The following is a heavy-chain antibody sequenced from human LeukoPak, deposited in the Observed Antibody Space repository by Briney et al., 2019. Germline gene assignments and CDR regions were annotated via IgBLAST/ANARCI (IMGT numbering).Heavy chain of an antibody. CDR1: GYSISSGYY. J-gene: IGHJ2*01. Sequence: SETLPLTCTVSGYSISSGYYWGWIRQPPGKGLEWIGSIYHSGSTYYNPSLKSRVTISVDTSKNQFSLKLSSVTAADTAVYYCALRPPLRIIGWYFDLWGRGTLVTVSS. CDR2: IYHSGST. CDR3: ALRPPLRIIGWYFDL. D-gene: IGHD3-16*01. V-gene: IGHV4-38-2*02.